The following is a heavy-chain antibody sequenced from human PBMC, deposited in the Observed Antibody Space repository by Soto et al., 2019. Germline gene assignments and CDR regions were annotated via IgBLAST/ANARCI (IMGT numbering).Heavy chain of an antibody. J-gene: IGHJ6*02. Sequence: QVQLLQSGAEVKKPGSSVRVSCEASGGTFRTYAISWVRQAPGQGLEWMGEIIPIFGKVNYAQKFQGRVTITADESTTTVYMDLRSLTSEDTAVYYCAKGAVAGTPTSYYYYGMDVWGQATTVTVS. V-gene: IGHV1-69*12. CDR2: IIPIFGKV. CDR1: GGTFRTYA. D-gene: IGHD6-19*01. CDR3: AKGAVAGTPTSYYYYGMDV.